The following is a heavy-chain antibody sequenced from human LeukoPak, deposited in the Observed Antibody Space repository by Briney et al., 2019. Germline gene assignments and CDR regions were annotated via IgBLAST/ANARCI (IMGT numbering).Heavy chain of an antibody. Sequence: GGSLRLSCAASGFTFSSCVMHWVRQAPGKGLEWVAVISYDGSNKYYADSVKGRFTISRDNSKNTLYLQMNSLRAEDTAVYYCANREYHLPALYWGQGTLVTVSS. V-gene: IGHV3-30*18. CDR1: GFTFSSCV. D-gene: IGHD2-2*01. CDR3: ANREYHLPALY. CDR2: ISYDGSNK. J-gene: IGHJ4*02.